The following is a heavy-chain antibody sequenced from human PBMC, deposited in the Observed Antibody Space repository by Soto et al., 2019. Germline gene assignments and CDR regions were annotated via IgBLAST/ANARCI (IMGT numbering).Heavy chain of an antibody. CDR2: IYYSWSS. Sequence: SSSERVFSCILLGKPPGKGLEWIWFIYYSWSSYYNPSLQSRVSISIDTSKNQFSLRLSSVTVADTAVFFCARAGNIIVLAASAFPFDIWGQGT. V-gene: IGHV4-30-4*01. D-gene: IGHD2-8*02. CDR3: ARAGNIIVLAASAFPFDI. J-gene: IGHJ3*02. CDR1: SSSERVFS.